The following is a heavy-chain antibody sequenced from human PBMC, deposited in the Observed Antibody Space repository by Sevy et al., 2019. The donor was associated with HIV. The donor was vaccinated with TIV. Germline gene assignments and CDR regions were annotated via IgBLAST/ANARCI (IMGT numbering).Heavy chain of an antibody. CDR3: ATGLLVMEWDSYVMDV. V-gene: IGHV4-31*03. CDR1: GGSIGSGGFY. CDR2: IYDSGTT. Sequence: SETLSLTCTVSGGSIGSGGFYWTWIRQRPGKGLEWIGYIYDSGTTSYNSSLRSRLIISIDTSKNQFSLRLRSVTAADTAVYYCATGLLVMEWDSYVMDVWGQGTTVTVSS. D-gene: IGHD2-15*01. J-gene: IGHJ6*02.